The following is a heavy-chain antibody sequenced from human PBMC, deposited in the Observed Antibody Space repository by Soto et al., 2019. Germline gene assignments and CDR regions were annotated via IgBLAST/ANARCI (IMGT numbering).Heavy chain of an antibody. J-gene: IGHJ6*03. Sequence: SETLSLTCTVSGGSISSSSYYWGWIRQPPGKGLEWIGSIYYSGSTSYNPSLKSRVTISVDTSKNQFSLKLSSVTAADTAVYYCARSDIGYCSSTSCYMPYYYYYMDVWGKGTTVTVSS. CDR3: ARSDIGYCSSTSCYMPYYYYYMDV. CDR1: GGSISSSSYY. V-gene: IGHV4-39*01. CDR2: IYYSGST. D-gene: IGHD2-2*02.